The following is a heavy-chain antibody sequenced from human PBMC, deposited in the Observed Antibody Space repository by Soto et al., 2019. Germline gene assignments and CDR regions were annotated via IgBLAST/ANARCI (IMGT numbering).Heavy chain of an antibody. J-gene: IGHJ5*02. D-gene: IGHD3-16*01. CDR2: ISNDGNKK. CDR3: AKDQLPGGVGSFAP. V-gene: IGHV3-30*18. Sequence: GGSLRLSCVDFGFTFSNHGMHWVRQAPGKGLEWVAVISNDGNKKYYADSVKGRFTISRDNSRNTVYVQMDSLRDEDTAMYYCAKDQLPGGVGSFAPWGQGTLVTVSS. CDR1: GFTFSNHG.